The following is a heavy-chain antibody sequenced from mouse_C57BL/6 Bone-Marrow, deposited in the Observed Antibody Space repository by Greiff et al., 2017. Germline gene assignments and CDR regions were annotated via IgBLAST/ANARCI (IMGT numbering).Heavy chain of an antibody. CDR2: IDTANGNT. V-gene: IGHV14-3*01. CDR3: AFNAHYYAMDY. J-gene: IGHJ4*01. CDR1: GFNIKNNY. Sequence: EVKLQQSVAELVRPGASVKLSCTASGFNIKNNYMHWVKQRPEQGLEWIGRIDTANGNTKYAPKFQGKATITADTSSNTAYLQLSSLTSEDTAIYYCAFNAHYYAMDYWGQGTSVTVSS.